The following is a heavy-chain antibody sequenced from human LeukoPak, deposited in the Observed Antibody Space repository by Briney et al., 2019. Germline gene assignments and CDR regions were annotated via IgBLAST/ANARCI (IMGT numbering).Heavy chain of an antibody. CDR3: ASTNYDSSGYYWGDAFDI. Sequence: ASVKVSCKASGGTFSSYAISWVRQAPGQGLEWMGWISAYNGNTNYAQKLQGRVTMTTDTSTSTAYMELRSLRSDDTAVYYCASTNYDSSGYYWGDAFDIWGQGTMVTVSS. CDR2: ISAYNGNT. J-gene: IGHJ3*02. D-gene: IGHD3-22*01. CDR1: GGTFSSYA. V-gene: IGHV1-18*01.